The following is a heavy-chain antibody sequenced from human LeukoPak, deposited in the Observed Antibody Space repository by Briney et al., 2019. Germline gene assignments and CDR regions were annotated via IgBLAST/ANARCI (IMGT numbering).Heavy chain of an antibody. CDR1: GFTFSSYW. CDR2: INEDGSDK. J-gene: IGHJ4*02. CDR3: ARDTYRFDDY. Sequence: GGSLRLSCAASGFTFSSYWMSWVRQAPGKGLGWVASINEDGSDKYSVDSVRGRFTISRDNAKNSLYLQMSSLRAEDTAVYYCARDTYRFDDYWGQGTLVIVSS. V-gene: IGHV3-7*01.